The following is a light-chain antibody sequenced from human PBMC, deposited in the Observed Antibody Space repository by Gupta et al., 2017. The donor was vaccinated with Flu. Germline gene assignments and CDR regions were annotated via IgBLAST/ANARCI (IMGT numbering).Light chain of an antibody. CDR1: QSISSY. CDR2: AAS. CDR3: QQSYSNPDT. J-gene: IGKJ5*01. V-gene: IGKV1-39*01. Sequence: DIQMTQSPSSLSASVGDRVTITCRASQSISSYLNWYQQKPGKAPKLLIYAASSLQSGVPSRFSGSGSGTDFTLTISSLQPEDFATYYCQQSYSNPDTFGQGTRLESK.